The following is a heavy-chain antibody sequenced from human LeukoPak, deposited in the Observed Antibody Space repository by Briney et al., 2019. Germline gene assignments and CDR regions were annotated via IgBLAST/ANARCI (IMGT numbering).Heavy chain of an antibody. J-gene: IGHJ6*03. CDR2: SYYRPKWYN. CDR1: GHSVSSKCAA. CDR3: AKETRYSSSWYHYYYYYMDV. Sequence: SQTLSLTCAISGHSVSSKCAAWNWIRQTPSRGLEWLGRSYYRPKWYNDYAVYVQSRLTINPDPTKNRFSLHLICVTPEVTAVYYCAKETRYSSSWYHYYYYYMDVWGKGTTVTVSS. D-gene: IGHD6-13*01. V-gene: IGHV6-1*01.